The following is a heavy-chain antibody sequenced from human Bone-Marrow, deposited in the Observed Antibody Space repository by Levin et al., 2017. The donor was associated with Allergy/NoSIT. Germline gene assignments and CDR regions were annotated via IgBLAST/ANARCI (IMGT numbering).Heavy chain of an antibody. CDR3: VPGGDSHDTTGDQYYFDY. CDR1: GYTFADFY. Sequence: GESLKISCKASGYTFADFYMHWVRQAPGQGLEWMGWINPKSGGTRYSQDFQGRVTMTTDTSISTAYMELSRLRSNDTGVYYCVPGGDSHDTTGDQYYFDYWGQGTLVTVSS. CDR2: INPKSGGT. V-gene: IGHV1-2*02. J-gene: IGHJ4*02. D-gene: IGHD3-22*01.